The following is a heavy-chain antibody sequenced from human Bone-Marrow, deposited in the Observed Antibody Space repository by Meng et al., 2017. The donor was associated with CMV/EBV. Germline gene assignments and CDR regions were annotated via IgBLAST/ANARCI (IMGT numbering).Heavy chain of an antibody. CDR2: IKQDGSEK. Sequence: GGSLRLSRAASGFTVSSNYMSWVRQAPGKGLEWVANIKQDGSEKYYVDSVKGRFTISRDNAKNSLYKQMNSLRAEDTAVYYCARVRVHYYNSSGYYYFDYWGQGTLVTVSS. V-gene: IGHV3-7*01. D-gene: IGHD3-22*01. J-gene: IGHJ4*02. CDR3: ARVRVHYYNSSGYYYFDY. CDR1: GFTVSSNY.